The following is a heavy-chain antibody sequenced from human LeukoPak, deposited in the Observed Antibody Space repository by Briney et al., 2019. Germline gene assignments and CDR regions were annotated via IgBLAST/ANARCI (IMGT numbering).Heavy chain of an antibody. CDR3: ANYYYDSSGYSHPGAFDI. J-gene: IGHJ3*02. D-gene: IGHD3-22*01. V-gene: IGHV3-23*01. Sequence: GGSLRLSCAASGFTFSSYWMSWVRQAPGKGLEWVSAISGSGGSTYYADSVKGRFTISRDNSKNTLYLQMNSLRAEDTAVYYCANYYYDSSGYSHPGAFDIWGQGTMVTVSS. CDR1: GFTFSSYW. CDR2: ISGSGGST.